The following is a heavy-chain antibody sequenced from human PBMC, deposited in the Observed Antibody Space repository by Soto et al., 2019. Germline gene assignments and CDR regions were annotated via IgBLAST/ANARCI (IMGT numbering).Heavy chain of an antibody. CDR3: ASASPIQPDPNYYYYGMDV. CDR2: INHSGST. Sequence: PSETLSLTCAVYGGSFSGYYRSWIRQPPGKGLEWIGEINHSGSTNYNPSLKSRVTISVDTSKNQFSLKLSSVTAADTAVYYCASASPIQPDPNYYYYGMDVWGQGTTVTVSS. J-gene: IGHJ6*02. CDR1: GGSFSGYY. V-gene: IGHV4-34*01. D-gene: IGHD5-18*01.